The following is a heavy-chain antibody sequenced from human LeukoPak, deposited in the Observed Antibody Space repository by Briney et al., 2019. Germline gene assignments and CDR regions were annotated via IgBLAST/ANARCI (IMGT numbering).Heavy chain of an antibody. D-gene: IGHD3-10*01. CDR1: GFTFSSYA. J-gene: IGHJ4*02. CDR3: ARVPYGSGTYTDY. V-gene: IGHV3-30-3*01. Sequence: PGGSLRLSCAASGFTFSSYAMHWVRQAPGKGLEWVAVISYDGSNKYYADSVKGRFTISRDNSKNTLYLQMNSLRAEDTAVYYCARVPYGSGTYTDYWGQGTLVTVSS. CDR2: ISYDGSNK.